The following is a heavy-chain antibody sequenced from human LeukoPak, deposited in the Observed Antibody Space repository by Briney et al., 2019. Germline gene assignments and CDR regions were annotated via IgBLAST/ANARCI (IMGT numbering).Heavy chain of an antibody. CDR3: AKGTLDIVVVPAAPKVYYFDY. D-gene: IGHD2-2*01. CDR1: GFTFSSYA. Sequence: GGSLSLSCAASGFTFSSYAMSWVRQAPGKGLEWVSAISGSGGSTYYADSVKGRFTISRDNSKNTLYLQMNSLRAEDTAVYYCAKGTLDIVVVPAAPKVYYFDYWGQGTLVTVSS. CDR2: ISGSGGST. J-gene: IGHJ4*02. V-gene: IGHV3-23*01.